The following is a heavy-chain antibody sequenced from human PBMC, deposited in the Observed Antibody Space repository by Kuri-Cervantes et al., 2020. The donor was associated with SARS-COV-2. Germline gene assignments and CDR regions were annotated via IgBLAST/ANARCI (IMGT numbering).Heavy chain of an antibody. J-gene: IGHJ4*02. CDR1: GDSISNYY. CDR3: GKVSWLQLWHRYSDS. CDR2: YYNSGTT. V-gene: IGHV4-4*07. Sequence: SQTLSLTCTVSGDSISNYYWSWIRQPAGKGLEWIGRYYNSGTTTYNPSLKSRVTISLDTSSNQVSLRLTSATAADTAVYYCGKVSWLQLWHRYSDSWGQGTLVTVSS. D-gene: IGHD5-24*01.